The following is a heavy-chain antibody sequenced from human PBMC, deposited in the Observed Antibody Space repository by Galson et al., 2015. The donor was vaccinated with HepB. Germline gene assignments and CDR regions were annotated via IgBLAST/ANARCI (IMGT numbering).Heavy chain of an antibody. CDR3: AKPPYCSSGGCQTSSYYFDS. CDR1: GFTFSSYV. CDR2: VSPSGDST. V-gene: IGHV3-23*01. Sequence: SLRLSCAASGFTFSSYVMSWVRQAPGQGLEWVSDVSPSGDSTYFADSVQGRFTISRDNSKNTLYLQMNSLRAEDTAVYYCAKPPYCSSGGCQTSSYYFDSWGRGTLVTVSS. D-gene: IGHD2-15*01. J-gene: IGHJ4*02.